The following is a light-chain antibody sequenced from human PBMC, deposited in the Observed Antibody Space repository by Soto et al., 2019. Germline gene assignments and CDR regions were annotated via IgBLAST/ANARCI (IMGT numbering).Light chain of an antibody. CDR2: EVM. J-gene: IGLJ2*01. CDR1: TSDVGGYNY. CDR3: SSYAGSNNLV. V-gene: IGLV2-8*01. Sequence: QSVLTQPPSASGSPGQSVTISCTGTTSDVGGYNYVSWYQQHPGKAPKLMIYEVMKRPSGVPDRFSGSKSGNTASLTVFGLQAEDEADYYCSSYAGSNNLVFGGGTKVTVL.